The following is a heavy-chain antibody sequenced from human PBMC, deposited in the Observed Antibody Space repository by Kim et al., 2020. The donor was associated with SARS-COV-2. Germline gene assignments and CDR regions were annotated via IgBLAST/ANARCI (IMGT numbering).Heavy chain of an antibody. D-gene: IGHD2-2*01. Sequence: GGSLRLSCAASGFTFSSYSMNWVRQAPGKGLEWVSSISSSSSYIYYADSVKGRFTISRDNAKNSLYLQMNSLRAEDTAVYYCARDWEVPPHYYYYGMDVWGQGTTVTVSS. CDR2: ISSSSSYI. CDR3: ARDWEVPPHYYYYGMDV. J-gene: IGHJ6*02. CDR1: GFTFSSYS. V-gene: IGHV3-21*01.